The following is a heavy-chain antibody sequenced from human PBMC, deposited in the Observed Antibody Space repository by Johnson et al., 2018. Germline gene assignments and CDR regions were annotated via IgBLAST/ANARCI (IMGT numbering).Heavy chain of an antibody. CDR3: ARCYRYVYYHYSYMDV. J-gene: IGHJ6*03. CDR1: GFTFSDYY. CDR2: ISDSGNTI. D-gene: IGHD3-16*02. V-gene: IGHV3-11*04. Sequence: VQLVESGGDLVKPGGSLRLSCAASGFTFSDYYMSWIRQAPGKGLEWVSYISDSGNTIYYADSVKGRFTLSRDNTKNSLYLQMHSLKAEDTALYFWARCYRYVYYHYSYMDVWGRGTAVTVSS.